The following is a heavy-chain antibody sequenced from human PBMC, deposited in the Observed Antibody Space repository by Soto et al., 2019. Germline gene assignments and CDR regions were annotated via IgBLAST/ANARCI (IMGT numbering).Heavy chain of an antibody. D-gene: IGHD3-16*01. J-gene: IGHJ4*02. CDR2: ISGSGGST. Sequence: GGSLRLSCAASGFTFSSYAMSWVRQAPGKGLEWVSAISGSGGSTYYADSVKGRFTISRDNSKDTLYLQMNSLRAEDTAVYYCANTNDYTHSDYWGQGTLVTVSS. CDR1: GFTFSSYA. V-gene: IGHV3-23*01. CDR3: ANTNDYTHSDY.